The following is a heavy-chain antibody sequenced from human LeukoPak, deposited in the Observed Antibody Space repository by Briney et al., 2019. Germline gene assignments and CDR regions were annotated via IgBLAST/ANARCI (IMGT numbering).Heavy chain of an antibody. J-gene: IGHJ4*02. D-gene: IGHD3-22*01. CDR3: ARDRSPSWDDSSGYYDY. CDR1: GFTFSSYS. Sequence: GGSLRLSCAASGFTFSSYSMSWVRQAPGKGLEWVANIKQDGSEKHYVDSVKGRFTISRDNAKNSLYLQMNSLRAEDTAVYYCARDRSPSWDDSSGYYDYWGQGTLVTVSS. V-gene: IGHV3-7*01. CDR2: IKQDGSEK.